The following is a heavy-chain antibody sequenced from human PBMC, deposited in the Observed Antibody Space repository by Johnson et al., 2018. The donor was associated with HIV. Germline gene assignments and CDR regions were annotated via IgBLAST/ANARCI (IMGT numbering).Heavy chain of an antibody. Sequence: QVQLVESGGVVVQPGRSPRLACAASGFTFSSYSMHWVRQAPGKGLERVAVLSYAGCKKYYADSVKGRFTISRDNYKNMLYLQTNSLRAEDTAVYFCAKGVKQELSVVDAFDIGGQGTMVTVSS. CDR2: LSYAGCKK. CDR1: GFTFSSYS. D-gene: IGHD1-7*01. J-gene: IGHJ3*02. CDR3: AKGVKQELSVVDAFDI. V-gene: IGHV3-30*04.